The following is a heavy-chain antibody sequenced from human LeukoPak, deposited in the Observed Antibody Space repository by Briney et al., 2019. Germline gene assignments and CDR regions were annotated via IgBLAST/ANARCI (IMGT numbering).Heavy chain of an antibody. CDR3: ARDGATVTTPNYYGMDV. CDR1: GFTFSNYW. D-gene: IGHD4-17*01. CDR2: IKKDGREK. Sequence: GGSLRLSCAASGFTFSNYWMSWVRQAPGKGLEWVANIKKDGREKYYVDSVKGRFTISRDNAKNSLYLQMNSLRVEDTAVYHCARDGATVTTPNYYGMDVWGQGTTVTVSS. V-gene: IGHV3-7*01. J-gene: IGHJ6*02.